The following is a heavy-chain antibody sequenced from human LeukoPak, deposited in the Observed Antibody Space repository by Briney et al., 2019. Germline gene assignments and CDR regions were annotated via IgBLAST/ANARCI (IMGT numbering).Heavy chain of an antibody. J-gene: IGHJ4*02. D-gene: IGHD6-6*01. CDR1: GGSISSYY. CDR3: ARVGIAARPFFDY. V-gene: IGHV4-59*01. CDR2: IYYSGST. Sequence: SGTLSLTCTVSGGSISSYYWSWIRQPPGKGLEWIGYIYYSGSTNYNPSLKSRVTISVDTSKNQFSLKLSSVTAADTAVYYCARVGIAARPFFDYWGQGTLVTVSS.